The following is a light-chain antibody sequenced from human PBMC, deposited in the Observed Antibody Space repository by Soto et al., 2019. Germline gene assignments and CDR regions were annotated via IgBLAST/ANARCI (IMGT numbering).Light chain of an antibody. V-gene: IGLV3-1*01. Sequence: SYELTQPPSVSVSPGQTASITCSGDKLGDEYASWYQQKPGQSPVLVIYQDTKRPSGIPERFSGSNSGFTATLTISGTQALDEADYYCQAWDTSTVVFGGGTKLTVL. CDR2: QDT. CDR1: KLGDEY. J-gene: IGLJ2*01. CDR3: QAWDTSTVV.